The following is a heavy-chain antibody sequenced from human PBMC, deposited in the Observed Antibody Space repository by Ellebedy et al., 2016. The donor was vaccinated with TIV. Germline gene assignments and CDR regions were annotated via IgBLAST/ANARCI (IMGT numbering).Heavy chain of an antibody. Sequence: GGSLRLXXAASGFTFSDYGMHWVRQAPGKGLEWVAVISHDGTKKFYADSVKGRFTISRENSKNTLFMQMSSLRAEDTATYYCTSFTTGKNKWGQGTLVTVSS. J-gene: IGHJ1*01. D-gene: IGHD2/OR15-2a*01. CDR3: TSFTTGKNK. CDR1: GFTFSDYG. V-gene: IGHV3-30*03. CDR2: ISHDGTKK.